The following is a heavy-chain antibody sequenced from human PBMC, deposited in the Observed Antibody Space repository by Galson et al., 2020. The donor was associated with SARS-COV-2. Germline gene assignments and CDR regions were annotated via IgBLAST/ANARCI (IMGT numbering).Heavy chain of an antibody. CDR3: ARDPSSYYDSSGYYGNDAFDI. CDR2: IQKDGREK. J-gene: IGHJ3*02. D-gene: IGHD3-22*01. Sequence: GGSLRLSCVAYGFTFRNKWMSWVRQAQGKGLEWVAHIQKDGREKYYADSVKGRLTIARDNGKNSLYLQVNNLRAEDTAVYYCARDPSSYYDSSGYYGNDAFDIWGQGTMVTVSS. V-gene: IGHV3-7*01. CDR1: GFTFRNKW.